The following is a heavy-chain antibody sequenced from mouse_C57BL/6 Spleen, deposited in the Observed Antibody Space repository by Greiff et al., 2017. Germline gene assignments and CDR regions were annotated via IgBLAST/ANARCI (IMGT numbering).Heavy chain of an antibody. CDR2: IDPSDSYT. V-gene: IGHV1-69*01. D-gene: IGHD1-1*01. CDR1: GYTFTSYW. J-gene: IGHJ2*01. CDR3: ARRGYYGSSYSY. Sequence: QVQLQQPGAELVMPGASVKLSCKASGYTFTSYWMHWVKQRPGPGLEWIGEIDPSDSYTNYNQKFKGKSTLTVDKSSSTAYMQLSSLTSEDSAVYYCARRGYYGSSYSYWGQGTTLTVSS.